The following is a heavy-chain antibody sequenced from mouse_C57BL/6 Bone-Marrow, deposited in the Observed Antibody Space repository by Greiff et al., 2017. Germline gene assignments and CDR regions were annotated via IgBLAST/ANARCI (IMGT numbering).Heavy chain of an antibody. V-gene: IGHV1-69*01. J-gene: IGHJ3*01. Sequence: QVQLQQPGAELVMPGASVKLSCKASGYTFTSYWMHWVKQRPGQGLEWIGEIDPSDSYTNYNQKFKGKSTLTVDKSSSTSYMQLSSLTSEDSAVYYCAKGDGYRCAYWGQGTLVTVSA. CDR1: GYTFTSYW. D-gene: IGHD2-3*01. CDR3: AKGDGYRCAY. CDR2: IDPSDSYT.